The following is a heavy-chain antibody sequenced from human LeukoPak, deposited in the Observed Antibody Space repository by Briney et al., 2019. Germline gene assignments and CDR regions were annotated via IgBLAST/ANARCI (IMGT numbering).Heavy chain of an antibody. CDR1: GFTFTNAW. J-gene: IGHJ4*02. CDR3: ARETNTSDSSGYIRADVRRDDY. V-gene: IGHV3-21*01. CDR2: ISSSSIYI. Sequence: GGSLRLSCAASGFTFTNAWMSWVRQAPGKGLEWVSSISSSSIYIYYTDSVKGRFTISRDNARNSLYLQMNSLRAEDTAVYYCARETNTSDSSGYIRADVRRDDYWGQGTLVTVSS. D-gene: IGHD3-22*01.